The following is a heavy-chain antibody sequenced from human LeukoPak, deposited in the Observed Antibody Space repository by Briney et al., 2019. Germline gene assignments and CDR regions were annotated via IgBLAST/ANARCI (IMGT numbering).Heavy chain of an antibody. CDR2: ISSSSSYI. V-gene: IGHV3-21*01. CDR3: ARANWAYYFDY. J-gene: IGHJ4*02. CDR1: GFTFSSYS. Sequence: GGSLRLSCAASGFTFSSYSMNWVRQAPGKGLEWVSSISSSSSYIYYADSVKGRFTISKDNAKNSLYLQVNSLRAEDTAVYYCARANWAYYFDYWGQGTPVTVSS. D-gene: IGHD7-27*01.